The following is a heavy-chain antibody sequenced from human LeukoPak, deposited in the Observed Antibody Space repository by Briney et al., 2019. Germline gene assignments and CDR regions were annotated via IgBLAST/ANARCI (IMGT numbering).Heavy chain of an antibody. CDR2: FDPEDGET. J-gene: IGHJ4*02. D-gene: IGHD3-22*01. Sequence: ASVKVSSKVSGYTLTELSMHWVRQAPGKGLEWMGGFDPEDGETIYAQKFQGRVTMTEDTSTDTAYMELSSLRSEDTAVYYCATRKVIYDSSGYYYGNVFDYWGQGTLVTVSS. V-gene: IGHV1-24*01. CDR1: GYTLTELS. CDR3: ATRKVIYDSSGYYYGNVFDY.